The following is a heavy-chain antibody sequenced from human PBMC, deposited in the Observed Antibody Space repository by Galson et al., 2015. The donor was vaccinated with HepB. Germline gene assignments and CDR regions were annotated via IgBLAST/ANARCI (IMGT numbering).Heavy chain of an antibody. D-gene: IGHD6-13*01. CDR2: IKEDGSER. J-gene: IGHJ4*02. CDR3: TGYRGI. V-gene: IGHV3-7*03. Sequence: SLRLSCAASGFNFSNIWMGWVRQAPGKGPEWVGGIKEDGSERFYLDSGRGRFTISRDNTKNSVYLQMNNLGAEDTAVYYCTGYRGIWGQGTLVTVSS. CDR1: GFNFSNIW.